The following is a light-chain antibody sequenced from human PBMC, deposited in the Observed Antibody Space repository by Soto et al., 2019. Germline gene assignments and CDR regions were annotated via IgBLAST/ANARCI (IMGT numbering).Light chain of an antibody. CDR2: AAS. Sequence: DIQMTQSPSSLSASVGDRVTITCRARQDIGNYLAWYQQKPGKVPKLLISAASSLQSGLPSRFSGSGSGTEFTLTIISLQPEDVATYYCQKYNSAPRTFGPGTKVDIK. CDR3: QKYNSAPRT. J-gene: IGKJ1*01. CDR1: QDIGNY. V-gene: IGKV1-27*01.